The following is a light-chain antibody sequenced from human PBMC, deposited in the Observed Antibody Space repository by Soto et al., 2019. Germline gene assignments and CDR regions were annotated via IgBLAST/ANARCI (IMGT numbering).Light chain of an antibody. J-gene: IGKJ4*01. CDR3: QQYGSSPLT. Sequence: PCERASLSCRASQSVSSNLAWYQQKPGQAPRLLIYGASSRATGIPDRFSGSGSGTDFTLTISRLEPEDFAVYYCQQYGSSPLTFGGGTKV. CDR1: QSVSSN. CDR2: GAS. V-gene: IGKV3-20*01.